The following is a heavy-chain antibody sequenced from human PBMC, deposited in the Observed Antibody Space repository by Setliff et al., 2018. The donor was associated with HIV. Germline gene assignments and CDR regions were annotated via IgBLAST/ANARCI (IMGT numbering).Heavy chain of an antibody. J-gene: IGHJ4*02. CDR1: EFTFSVYA. V-gene: IGHV3-23*01. CDR3: AKGASLVPRRPHFCYFDY. CDR2: ISGSGSST. Sequence: GGSPRLSCAASEFTFSVYAMSWLRQAPGKGLEWVSGISGSGSSTYYADSVKGRFTISRDNSKNTLYLQMNRLRADDTAIYYCAKGASLVPRRPHFCYFDYWGQGALVTVSS. D-gene: IGHD3-16*02.